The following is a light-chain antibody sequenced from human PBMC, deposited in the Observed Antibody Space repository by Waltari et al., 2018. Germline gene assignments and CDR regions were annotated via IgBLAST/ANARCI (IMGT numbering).Light chain of an antibody. V-gene: IGLV2-14*01. Sequence: QSALTQPAAVAGSPGHSITIPCTGTSTYVGGYNCFCWYQQHPGKVPKVIIYEVSNRPSGVSNRFSGSKSGNTASLTISGLQAEDEADYYCSSFTTSYTRLFGGGTKLTVL. CDR1: STYVGGYNC. CDR3: SSFTTSYTRL. J-gene: IGLJ3*02. CDR2: EVS.